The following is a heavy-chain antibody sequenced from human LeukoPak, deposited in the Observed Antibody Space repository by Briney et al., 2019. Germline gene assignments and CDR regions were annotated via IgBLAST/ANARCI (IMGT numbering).Heavy chain of an antibody. CDR3: EKTAYDILTGYYNDYFDY. Sequence: GESLKISCKASGYRFTSYWIGWVRQMPGKGLEWVGIIYPSDSDARYSPSFQGQVTISADKSINTAYLQWSSLKASDTAIYFKEKTAYDILTGYYNDYFDYWGQGTLVTVSS. V-gene: IGHV5-51*01. J-gene: IGHJ4*02. D-gene: IGHD3-9*01. CDR2: IYPSDSDA. CDR1: GYRFTSYW.